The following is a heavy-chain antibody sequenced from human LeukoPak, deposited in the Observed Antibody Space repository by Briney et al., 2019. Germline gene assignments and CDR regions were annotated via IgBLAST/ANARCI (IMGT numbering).Heavy chain of an antibody. CDR2: ISAYNGNT. D-gene: IGHD3-22*01. Sequence: ASVKVSCKASGGTFSSYAISWVRQAPGQGLEWMGWISAYNGNTNYAQKLQGRVTMTTDTSTSTAYMELRSLRSDDTAVYYCARTNSGYYYGGTDYWGQGTLVTVSS. CDR3: ARTNSGYYYGGTDY. J-gene: IGHJ4*02. V-gene: IGHV1-18*01. CDR1: GGTFSSYA.